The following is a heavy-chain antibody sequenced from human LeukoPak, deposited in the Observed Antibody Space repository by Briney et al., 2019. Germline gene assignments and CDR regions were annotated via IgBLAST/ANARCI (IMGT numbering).Heavy chain of an antibody. V-gene: IGHV3-21*01. D-gene: IGHD6-13*01. Sequence: GGSLRLSCAASSYTISNYSMITVRQAPGKGLEWVSSISSRSGYIYYADSVKGRFTISRDNAKNSLLLRMNMLRVNDTAVYYCASDRGVQPNKNLDYWGEGTLVTVSS. CDR1: SYTISNYS. CDR3: ASDRGVQPNKNLDY. J-gene: IGHJ4*02. CDR2: ISSRSGYI.